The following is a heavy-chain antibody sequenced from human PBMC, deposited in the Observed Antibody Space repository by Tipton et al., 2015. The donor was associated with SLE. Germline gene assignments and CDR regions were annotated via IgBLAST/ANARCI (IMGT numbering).Heavy chain of an antibody. J-gene: IGHJ6*03. CDR3: AKVGGRPYYYYMDV. V-gene: IGHV3-9*01. CDR1: GFTFDDYA. Sequence: SLRLSCAASGFTFDDYATHWVRQAPGKGLEWVSGISWNSGSIGYADSVKGRFTISRDNAKNSLYLQMNSLRAEDTALYYCAKVGGRPYYYYMDVWGKGTTVTVSS. D-gene: IGHD3-10*01. CDR2: ISWNSGSI.